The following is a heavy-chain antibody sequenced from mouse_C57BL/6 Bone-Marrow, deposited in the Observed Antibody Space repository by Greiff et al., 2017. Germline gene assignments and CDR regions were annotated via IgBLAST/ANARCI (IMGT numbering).Heavy chain of an antibody. Sequence: VQLQQPGAELVKPGASVKLSCKASGYTFTSYWMHWVKQRPGQGLEWIGMIHPNSGSTNYNEKFKSKDTLTVDKSSSTAYMQLSSLTSEDSAVYYCARRIYYDDDGYFDVWGTGTTVTVSS. CDR2: IHPNSGST. CDR3: ARRIYYDDDGYFDV. J-gene: IGHJ1*03. V-gene: IGHV1-64*01. D-gene: IGHD2-4*01. CDR1: GYTFTSYW.